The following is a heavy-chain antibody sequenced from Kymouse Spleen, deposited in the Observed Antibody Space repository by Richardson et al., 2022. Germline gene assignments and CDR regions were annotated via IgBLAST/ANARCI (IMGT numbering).Heavy chain of an antibody. V-gene: IGHV3-33*01. CDR1: GFTFSSYG. CDR3: ARDRSYYRYYYYYGMDV. J-gene: IGHJ6*02. CDR2: IWYDGSNK. D-gene: IGHD1-26*01. Sequence: QVQLVESGGGVVQPGRSLRLSCAASGFTFSSYGMHWVRQAPGKGLEWVAVIWYDGSNKYYADSVKGRFTISRDNSKNTLYLQMNSLRAEDTAVYYCARDRSYYRYYYYYGMDVWGQGTTVTVSS.